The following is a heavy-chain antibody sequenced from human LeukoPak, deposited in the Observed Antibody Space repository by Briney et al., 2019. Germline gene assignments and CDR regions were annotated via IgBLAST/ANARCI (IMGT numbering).Heavy chain of an antibody. CDR2: IFTGGRT. V-gene: IGHV4-4*07. Sequence: TPETLSLTRTVSGGSISSSIWSWIRPPAGRGRWWILRIFTGGRTHYIPPLKSRAAMPVDTSKNQFSLKLSSVTAADKAVYYCAAEGDYSSSWYGEDYFDYWGQGTLVTVSS. CDR3: AAEGDYSSSWYGEDYFDY. D-gene: IGHD6-13*01. J-gene: IGHJ4*02. CDR1: GGSISSSI.